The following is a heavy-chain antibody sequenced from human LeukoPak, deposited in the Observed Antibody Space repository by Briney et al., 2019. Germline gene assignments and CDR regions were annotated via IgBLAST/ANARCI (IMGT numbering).Heavy chain of an antibody. V-gene: IGHV4-61*02. CDR1: GGSISSGSYY. D-gene: IGHD6-13*01. J-gene: IGHJ4*02. CDR3: ARDSRLRAAAGN. CDR2: IYTSGST. Sequence: SETLSLTCTVSGGSISSGSYYWSWIRQPAGKGLEWIGRIYTSGSTNYNPSLKSRVTMSVDTSKNQFSLKLSSVTAADTAVYYCARDSRLRAAAGNWGQGTLVTVSS.